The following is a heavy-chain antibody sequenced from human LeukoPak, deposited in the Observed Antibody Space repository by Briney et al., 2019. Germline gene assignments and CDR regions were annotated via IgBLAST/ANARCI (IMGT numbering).Heavy chain of an antibody. V-gene: IGHV3-30*18. J-gene: IGHJ4*02. CDR2: ISHDGSDK. CDR3: AKGWTTVDY. Sequence: QSGGSLRLSCAASGFTFSSSGMHWVRQAPGKGLECVAVISHDGSDKYYADSVKGRFTISRDNSKNTLYLQMNSLRADDTAVYYCAKGWTTVDYWGQGTLVTVSS. CDR1: GFTFSSSG. D-gene: IGHD3/OR15-3a*01.